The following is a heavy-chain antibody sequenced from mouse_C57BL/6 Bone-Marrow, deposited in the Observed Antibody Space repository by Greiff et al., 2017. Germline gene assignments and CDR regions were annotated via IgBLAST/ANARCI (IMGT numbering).Heavy chain of an antibody. CDR3: ARASTVVAPGAY. Sequence: QVQLQQSGAELARPGASVKLSCKASGYTFTSYGISWVKQRTGQGLEWIGEIYPRSGNTYYNEKFKGKATLTADKSSSTAYMELRSLTSEDSAVYFCARASTVVAPGAYWGQGTLVTVSA. CDR2: IYPRSGNT. V-gene: IGHV1-81*01. J-gene: IGHJ3*01. D-gene: IGHD1-1*01. CDR1: GYTFTSYG.